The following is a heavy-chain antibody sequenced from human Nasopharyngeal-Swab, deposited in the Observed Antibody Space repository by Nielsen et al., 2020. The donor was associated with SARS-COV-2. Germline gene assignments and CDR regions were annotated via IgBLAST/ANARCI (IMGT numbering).Heavy chain of an antibody. J-gene: IGHJ4*02. CDR3: ARHTTIFGVVIRPFDY. Sequence: WIRQPPGKGLEWIGYIYYRSSNYNPSLKSRVTISVDTSMNQFSLKLSSVTAADTAVYYCARHTTIFGVVIRPFDYWGQGTLVTVSS. D-gene: IGHD3-3*01. V-gene: IGHV4-59*08. CDR2: IYYRSS.